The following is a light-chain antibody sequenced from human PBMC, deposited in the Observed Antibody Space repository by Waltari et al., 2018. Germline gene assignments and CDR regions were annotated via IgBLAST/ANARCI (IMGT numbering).Light chain of an antibody. J-gene: IGLJ1*01. Sequence: QSALTQPAFVSGSPGQSITIFCIGTNSDVGGYNYVSWYQQHPGKAPKHMIYDVTKRPSGVSNRFSGSKSGNTASLPISGLQAEDEADYYCNSYRNINTYVFGTGTKVTVL. CDR2: DVT. CDR3: NSYRNINTYV. V-gene: IGLV2-14*01. CDR1: NSDVGGYNY.